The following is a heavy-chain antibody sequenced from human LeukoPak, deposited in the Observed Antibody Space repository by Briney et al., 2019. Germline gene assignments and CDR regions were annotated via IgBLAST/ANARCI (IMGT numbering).Heavy chain of an antibody. V-gene: IGHV4-31*03. J-gene: IGHJ6*02. CDR1: GGSISSSSYY. CDR3: ARLTEYYYYGMDV. CDR2: IYYSGST. Sequence: SETLSLTCTVSGGSISSSSYYWGWIRQHPGKGLEWIGYIYYSGSTYYNPSLKSRVTISVDTSKNQFSLKLSSVTAADTAVYYCARLTEYYYYGMDVWGQGTTVTVSS. D-gene: IGHD7-27*01.